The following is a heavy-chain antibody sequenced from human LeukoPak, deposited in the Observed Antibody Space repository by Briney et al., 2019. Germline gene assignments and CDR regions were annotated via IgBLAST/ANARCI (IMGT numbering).Heavy chain of an antibody. Sequence: PGGSLRLSCAASGFTFSSYSMNWVRQAPGKGLEWVSSISSSSSYIYYADSVKGRFTISRGNAKNSLYLQMNSLRAEDTAVYYCARDQSPSPTDYYYYGMDVWGQGTTVTVSS. J-gene: IGHJ6*02. V-gene: IGHV3-21*01. CDR3: ARDQSPSPTDYYYYGMDV. CDR1: GFTFSSYS. CDR2: ISSSSSYI.